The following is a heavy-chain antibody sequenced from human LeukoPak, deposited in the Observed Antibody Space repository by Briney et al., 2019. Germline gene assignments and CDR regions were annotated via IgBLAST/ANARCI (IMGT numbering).Heavy chain of an antibody. Sequence: GASVKVSCTASGYTFTSYGISWVRQAPGQGLEWMGWISAYNGNTNYAQKLQGRVTMTTDTSTSTAYMELRSLRSDDTAVYYCARYNGYSSGWYVPNPTFDYWGQGTLVTVSS. V-gene: IGHV1-18*04. CDR3: ARYNGYSSGWYVPNPTFDY. CDR2: ISAYNGNT. CDR1: GYTFTSYG. J-gene: IGHJ4*02. D-gene: IGHD6-19*01.